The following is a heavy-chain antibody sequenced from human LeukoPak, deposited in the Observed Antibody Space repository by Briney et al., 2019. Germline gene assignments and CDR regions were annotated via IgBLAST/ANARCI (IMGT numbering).Heavy chain of an antibody. CDR2: IGSGGGDAT. D-gene: IGHD5-18*01. CDR3: ARVDTAMALDY. CDR1: GFTFSSYA. J-gene: IGHJ4*02. Sequence: GGSLRLSCAASGFTFSSYAMSWVRQVPGKGLEWVSTIGSGGGDATYYADSVKGRFTISRDNAKNSLYLQMNSLRAEDTAVYYCARVDTAMALDYWGQGTLVTVSS. V-gene: IGHV3-23*01.